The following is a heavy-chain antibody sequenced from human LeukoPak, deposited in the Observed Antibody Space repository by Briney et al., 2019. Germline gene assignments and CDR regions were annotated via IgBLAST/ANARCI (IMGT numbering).Heavy chain of an antibody. D-gene: IGHD4-23*01. CDR3: ARHGHYGGNSVAFDI. J-gene: IGHJ3*02. Sequence: GESLQISCKVSGYSFTNYWIGWVRQMPGKGLEWMGIIYPGDSDTRYSPSFQGQVTISADKSISTAYLQWSSLKASDTAMYYCARHGHYGGNSVAFDIWGQGTMVTVSS. CDR1: GYSFTNYW. V-gene: IGHV5-51*01. CDR2: IYPGDSDT.